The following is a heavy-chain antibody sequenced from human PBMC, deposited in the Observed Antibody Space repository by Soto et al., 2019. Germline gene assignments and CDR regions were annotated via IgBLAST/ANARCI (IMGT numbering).Heavy chain of an antibody. CDR2: ITGGDGPT. CDR1: GFTFSRDT. CDR3: AKDKVPDGAWDFDY. J-gene: IGHJ4*02. D-gene: IGHD2-2*01. Sequence: EVQLLESGVDLVQPGGSLRLSCAASGFTFSRDTMSWVRQFPWKGLEWVSGITGGDGPTYYATSVMARFTISRDNSQNTMYLQMNNLRAEDTAIYYCAKDKVPDGAWDFDYWGQGTLVTVSS. V-gene: IGHV3-23*01.